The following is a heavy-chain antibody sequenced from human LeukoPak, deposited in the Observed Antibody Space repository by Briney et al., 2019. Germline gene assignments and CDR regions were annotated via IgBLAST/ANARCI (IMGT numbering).Heavy chain of an antibody. V-gene: IGHV4-30-4*01. Sequence: PSETLSLTCAVYGGSLSGYYWSWIRQPPGKGLEWIGYIYYSGSTYDNPSLKSRVTISEDTSQNQFSLKLSSVTAADTAVYYCARAIRAGYSSSWYFDLWGRGTLVTVSS. CDR2: IYYSGST. CDR1: GGSLSGYY. J-gene: IGHJ2*01. CDR3: ARAIRAGYSSSWYFDL. D-gene: IGHD6-13*01.